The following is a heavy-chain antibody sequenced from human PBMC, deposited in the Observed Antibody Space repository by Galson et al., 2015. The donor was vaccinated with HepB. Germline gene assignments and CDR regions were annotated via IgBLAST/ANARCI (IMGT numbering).Heavy chain of an antibody. J-gene: IGHJ4*02. CDR1: GDSVSSNTVG. D-gene: IGHD7-27*01. V-gene: IGHV6-1*01. CDR2: TYYRSKWSN. CDR3: AKSIHLGRGFDS. Sequence: CAISGDSVSSNTVGWNWIRQSPSRGLEWLGRTYYRSKWSNDYAVSVKSRITINPDTSKSQFSLQLNSVTPEDAAVYYCAKSIHLGRGFDSWGQGTLVTVSS.